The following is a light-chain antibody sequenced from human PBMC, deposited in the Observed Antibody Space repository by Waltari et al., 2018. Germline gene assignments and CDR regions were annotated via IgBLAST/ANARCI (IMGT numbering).Light chain of an antibody. CDR2: EAS. J-gene: IGKJ4*02. Sequence: EIVLTHSPATLSLSPGATATPSCRASQSVSSYLDWYQQKPGQAPRLLIYEASNRATGIPARFRGSGAETDFTLTISNLEPEDFAVYYCQQRKNWPLTFGGGTKVEI. CDR3: QQRKNWPLT. V-gene: IGKV3D-11*02. CDR1: QSVSSY.